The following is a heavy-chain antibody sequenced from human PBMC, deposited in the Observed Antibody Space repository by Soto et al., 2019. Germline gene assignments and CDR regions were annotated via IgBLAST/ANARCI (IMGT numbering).Heavy chain of an antibody. V-gene: IGHV3-23*01. CDR2: ISGSGGST. Sequence: GGSLRLSCAAPGFTFSSYAMSWVRQAPGKGLEWVSAISGSGGSTYYADSVKGRFTISRDNSKNTLYLQMNSLRAEDTAVYYCAKVWDSSSSGGDYYFDYCGQGTLVTVSS. D-gene: IGHD6-6*01. J-gene: IGHJ4*02. CDR1: GFTFSSYA. CDR3: AKVWDSSSSGGDYYFDY.